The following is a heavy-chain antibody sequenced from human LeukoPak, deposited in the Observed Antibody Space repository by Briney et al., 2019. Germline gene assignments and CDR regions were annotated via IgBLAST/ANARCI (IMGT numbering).Heavy chain of an antibody. CDR3: ARAFPAASVYYYYYYMDV. J-gene: IGHJ6*03. Sequence: GGSLRLSCAASGFAFSDYNMNWVRQAPGKGLEWVSSISGTGTYIYYADSVKGRFTVSRDDAKNSLYLQMNSLRAEDTAVYYCARAFPAASVYYYYYYMDVWGKGTTVTVSS. D-gene: IGHD2-2*01. V-gene: IGHV3-21*01. CDR2: ISGTGTYI. CDR1: GFAFSDYN.